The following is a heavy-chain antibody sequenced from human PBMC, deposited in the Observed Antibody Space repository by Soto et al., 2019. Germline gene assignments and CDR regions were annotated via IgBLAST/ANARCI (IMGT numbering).Heavy chain of an antibody. D-gene: IGHD6-6*01. V-gene: IGHV3-72*01. CDR3: VRDGGIAARHYYGMDV. CDR1: AFTFSAHH. J-gene: IGHJ6*02. CDR2: SRNKANNYAT. Sequence: EVQLLESGGGSAQPGGSLRLSCATSAFTFSAHHMVWVRQTPGKGLECVGRSRNKANNYATEYAASVKGRFTISRDDSKNSLYLQMNSLKTEDTAVYYCVRDGGIAARHYYGMDVWGQGTTVTVSS.